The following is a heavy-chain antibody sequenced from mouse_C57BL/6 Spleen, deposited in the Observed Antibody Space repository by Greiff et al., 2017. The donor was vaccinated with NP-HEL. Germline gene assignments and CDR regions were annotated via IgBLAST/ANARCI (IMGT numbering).Heavy chain of an antibody. D-gene: IGHD1-1*01. J-gene: IGHJ3*01. CDR1: GYAFSSYW. CDR2: IYPGDGDT. CDR3: ARIGGSSSSWFAY. V-gene: IGHV1-80*01. Sequence: VQLQQSGAELVKPGASVKISCKASGYAFSSYWMNWVKQRPGKGLEWIGQIYPGDGDTNYNGKFKGKATLTADKSSSTAYMQLSSLTSEDSAFYFCARIGGSSSSWFAYWGQGTLVTVSA.